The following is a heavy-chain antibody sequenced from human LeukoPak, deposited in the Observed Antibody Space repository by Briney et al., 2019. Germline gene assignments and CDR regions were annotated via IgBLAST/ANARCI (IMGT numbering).Heavy chain of an antibody. Sequence: SETLSLTCVVSGGSISAYYWNWIRQPAGKGLEWIGRLHSSGETTSNPSLMSRATISLDTSRNHFSLNLTSVTAADTAIYYCATMFGESSDFDHWGQGTLVTVSS. D-gene: IGHD3-10*02. CDR3: ATMFGESSDFDH. J-gene: IGHJ4*02. CDR1: GGSISAYY. CDR2: LHSSGET. V-gene: IGHV4-4*07.